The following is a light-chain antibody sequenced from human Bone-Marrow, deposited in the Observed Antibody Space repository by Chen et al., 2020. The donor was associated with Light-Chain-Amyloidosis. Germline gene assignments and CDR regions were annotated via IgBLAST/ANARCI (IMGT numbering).Light chain of an antibody. Sequence: EIVLTQSPGTLSLSPGEGANLPCRASQTIRRNYLTWYQQKFGQAPRLLIYGSSSRATGIPDRFTGSGSGTDFTLTINRLEPEDFAMYYCQQYGTSPLTFGGGTKVEIK. CDR3: QQYGTSPLT. V-gene: IGKV3-20*01. CDR2: GSS. J-gene: IGKJ4*01. CDR1: QTIRRNY.